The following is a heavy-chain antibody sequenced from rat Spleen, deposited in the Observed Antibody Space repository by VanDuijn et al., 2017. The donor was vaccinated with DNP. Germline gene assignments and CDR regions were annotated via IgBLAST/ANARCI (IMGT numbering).Heavy chain of an antibody. CDR1: GFIFSNYA. Sequence: EVQLVESGGGLEQPGRSLKLSCAASGFIFSNYAMAWVRLAPTKGLEWVAYIRYDGGSTFYGDSVKGRFTISRDNAKSTLYLQMNSLRSEDMATYYCVRWNSGHFDYWGQGVMVTVSS. V-gene: IGHV5-22*01. CDR3: VRWNSGHFDY. J-gene: IGHJ2*01. D-gene: IGHD4-3*01. CDR2: IRYDGGST.